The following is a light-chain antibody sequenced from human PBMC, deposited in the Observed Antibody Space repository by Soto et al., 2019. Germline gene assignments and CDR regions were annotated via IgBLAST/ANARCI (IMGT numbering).Light chain of an antibody. CDR1: NSNIGAGYD. CDR2: NDI. Sequence: QSVLTQPPSVSGAPGLRVTISCTGSNSNIGAGYDVHWYQQLPGTAPKLLIYNDIKRPSGVPDRFSGSKSGTSASLAITGLQAEDEADYYCQSYDSILSGHVFGPATKLTVL. V-gene: IGLV1-40*01. J-gene: IGLJ1*01. CDR3: QSYDSILSGHV.